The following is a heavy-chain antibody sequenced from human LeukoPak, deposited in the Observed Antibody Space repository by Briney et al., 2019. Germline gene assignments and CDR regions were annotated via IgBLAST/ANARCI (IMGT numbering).Heavy chain of an antibody. D-gene: IGHD1-1*01. CDR1: GGTFSSHA. J-gene: IGHJ4*02. V-gene: IGHV1-69*04. CDR2: IIPILGIT. Sequence: ASVKVSCKASGGTFSSHAISWVRQAPGQGLEWMGRIIPILGITNYAQKFQGRVTITADKSTSTAYMELSSLRSEDTAVYYCARDGGNWSYFDYWGQGTLVTVSS. CDR3: ARDGGNWSYFDY.